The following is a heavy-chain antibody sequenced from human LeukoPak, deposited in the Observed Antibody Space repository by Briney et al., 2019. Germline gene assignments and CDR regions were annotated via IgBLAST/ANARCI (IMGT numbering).Heavy chain of an antibody. Sequence: SGGSLRLSCAASGFTFDDYAMHWVRQAPGKGLEWVSGISWNSGSIGYADSVKGRFAISRDNSKNTLYLQMNSLRAEDTAVYYCAKSGLNRFDYWGQGTLVTVSS. CDR1: GFTFDDYA. CDR2: ISWNSGSI. J-gene: IGHJ4*02. V-gene: IGHV3-9*01. CDR3: AKSGLNRFDY. D-gene: IGHD2-15*01.